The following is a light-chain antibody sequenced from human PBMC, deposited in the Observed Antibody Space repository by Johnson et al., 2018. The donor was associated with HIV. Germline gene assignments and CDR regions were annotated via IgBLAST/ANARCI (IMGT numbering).Light chain of an antibody. CDR1: SSNIGKNH. V-gene: IGLV1-51*02. CDR3: GTWDSSLRAGF. Sequence: QSVLTQPPSVSAAPGQKVTISCSGSSSNIGKNHVSWYQQFPGTAPKLLVYEDDKRPSDIPDRFSGSKSRTSATLGITGLQPGDEADYYCGTWDSSLRAGFFGTGTKVTVL. CDR2: EDD. J-gene: IGLJ1*01.